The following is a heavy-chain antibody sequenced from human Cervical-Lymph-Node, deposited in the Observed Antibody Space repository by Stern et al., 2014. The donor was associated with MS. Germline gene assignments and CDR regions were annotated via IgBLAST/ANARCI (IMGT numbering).Heavy chain of an antibody. CDR1: GFSLNNVRVG. Sequence: QVTLRESGPVLVKATETLTLTCTVSGFSLNNVRVGVSWIRQPPGKALEWLGHIFSNDEKSYSTSLKSRLTISKDTSKSQVVLTMTNLDPVDTATYYCARMTADYGHMDVWGQGTTVTVSS. D-gene: IGHD3-16*01. V-gene: IGHV2-26*01. CDR3: ARMTADYGHMDV. CDR2: IFSNDEK. J-gene: IGHJ6*02.